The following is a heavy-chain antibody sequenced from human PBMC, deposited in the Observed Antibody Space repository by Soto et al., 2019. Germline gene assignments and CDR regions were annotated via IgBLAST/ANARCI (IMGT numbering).Heavy chain of an antibody. V-gene: IGHV1-69*08. D-gene: IGHD4-17*01. CDR2: IIPILGIA. CDR1: GGTFSSYT. CDR3: ARDSTATTFDAFDI. Sequence: QVQLVQSGAEVKKPGSSVKVSCKASGGTFSSYTISWVRQAPGQGLEWMGRIIPILGIANYAQKFQGRVTITADKSTSTAYMELSSLRSEDTAVYYCARDSTATTFDAFDIWGQGTMVTVSS. J-gene: IGHJ3*02.